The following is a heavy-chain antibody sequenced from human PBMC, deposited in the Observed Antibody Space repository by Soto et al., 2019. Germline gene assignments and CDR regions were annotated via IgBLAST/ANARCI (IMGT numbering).Heavy chain of an antibody. CDR2: ITTEGSTT. V-gene: IGHV3-74*01. J-gene: IGHJ6*02. CDR1: EFTFNNYW. D-gene: IGHD3-16*02. Sequence: EVQLVESGGGLVQPGGSLRLSCAASEFTFNNYWMHWVRQVPGKGLEWVSRITTEGSTTNYADSVMGRFTISRDNADNTVYLQMNSLRAEDTAVYYCARGIYRKDGLDVWGQGATVTVSS. CDR3: ARGIYRKDGLDV.